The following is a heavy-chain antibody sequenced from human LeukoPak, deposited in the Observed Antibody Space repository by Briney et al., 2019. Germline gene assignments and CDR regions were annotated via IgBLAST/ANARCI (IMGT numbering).Heavy chain of an antibody. D-gene: IGHD6-13*01. J-gene: IGHJ4*02. CDR2: IIPIFGTA. CDR1: GGTFSSYA. CDR3: ARDLEAAAGFDY. Sequence: ASVKVSCKASGGTFSSYAISWVRQAPGQGLEWMGGIIPIFGTANYAQKFQGRVTITADESTSTAYTELSSLRSEDTAVYYCARDLEAAAGFDYWGQGTLVTVSS. V-gene: IGHV1-69*01.